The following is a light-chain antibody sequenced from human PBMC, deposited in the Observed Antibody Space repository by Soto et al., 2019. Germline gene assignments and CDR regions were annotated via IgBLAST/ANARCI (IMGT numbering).Light chain of an antibody. V-gene: IGKV1-9*01. CDR1: QAISNY. CDR2: GAS. Sequence: IQLTQSPSSLSAFVGNRGTITCRAMQAISNYLAWYQQKPGKAPRLLIYGASTLQSGVPSRFSGSGSGTDFTLTITSLQPEDFATYYCLRLNSYPLTFGGGTKVDIK. J-gene: IGKJ4*01. CDR3: LRLNSYPLT.